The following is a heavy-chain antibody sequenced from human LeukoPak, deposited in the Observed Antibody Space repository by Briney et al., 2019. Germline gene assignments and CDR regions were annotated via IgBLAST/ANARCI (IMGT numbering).Heavy chain of an antibody. CDR3: ARSGGDGPYSSVSLDY. CDR1: DGSISSYY. J-gene: IGHJ4*02. Sequence: SETLSLTCRVSDGSISSYYWSWIRQPPGKGLEWIGYVHHTGSTNYKPSLESRVTMSIDTSKKYFSLKPSSMTVADTAVYYCARSGGDGPYSSVSLDYWGQGILVTVSS. D-gene: IGHD2-21*02. V-gene: IGHV4-59*01. CDR2: VHHTGST.